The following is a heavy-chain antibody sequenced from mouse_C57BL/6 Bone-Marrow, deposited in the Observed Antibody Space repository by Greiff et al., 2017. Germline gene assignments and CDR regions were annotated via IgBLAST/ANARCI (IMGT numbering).Heavy chain of an antibody. CDR1: GYTFTSYW. J-gene: IGHJ1*03. D-gene: IGHD1-1*01. V-gene: IGHV1-55*01. Sequence: QVQLQQPGAELVKPGASVKMSCKASGYTFTSYWITWVKQRPGQGLEWIGDIYPGSGSTNYNEKFKSKATLTVDTSSSTAYMQLSSLTSEDSAVYYCARATAVVGPWDFDVWGKGTTVTVSS. CDR3: ARATAVVGPWDFDV. CDR2: IYPGSGST.